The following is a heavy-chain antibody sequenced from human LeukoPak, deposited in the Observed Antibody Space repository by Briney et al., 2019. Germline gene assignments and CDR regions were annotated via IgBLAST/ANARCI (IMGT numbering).Heavy chain of an antibody. CDR3: ARRVRSADYRLDY. CDR2: MYYSGRT. V-gene: IGHV4-59*12. J-gene: IGHJ4*02. Sequence: SETLSLTCTVSGGSITNYYWSWIRQPPGKGLEWIAYMYYSGRTNYNPSLKSRVTMSVDTSKNQFSLKLKSVTAADTAVYYCARRVRSADYRLDYWGQGTLVTVSS. CDR1: GGSITNYY. D-gene: IGHD4-11*01.